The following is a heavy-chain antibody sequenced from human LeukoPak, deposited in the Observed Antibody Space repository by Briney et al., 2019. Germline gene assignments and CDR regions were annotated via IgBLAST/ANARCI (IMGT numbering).Heavy chain of an antibody. CDR3: ASDIPAKDAFDI. CDR1: GFTFSYYG. J-gene: IGHJ3*02. D-gene: IGHD6-25*01. CDR2: IWHDGGKR. Sequence: PGRSLRLSCAASGFTFSYYGMQWVRQAPGKGLEWVALIWHDGGKRYYADSVKGRFTISRDNSKNTLYLQMTTLRAEDTAVYYCASDIPAKDAFDIWGQGTMVTVSS. V-gene: IGHV3-33*01.